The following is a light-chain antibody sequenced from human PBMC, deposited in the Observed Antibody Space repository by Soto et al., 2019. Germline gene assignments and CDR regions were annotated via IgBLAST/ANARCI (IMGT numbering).Light chain of an antibody. CDR3: SSYTSISILYV. CDR2: EVS. J-gene: IGLJ1*01. CDR1: NSDVGGYNY. V-gene: IGLV2-14*01. Sequence: QSALTQPASVSGSPGQSITISCTGTNSDVGGYNYVSWYQQHPGKAPELMIYEVSHRPSGVSNRFSGSKSDNTASLTISGLQAEDEADYYCSSYTSISILYVFGTGTRSPS.